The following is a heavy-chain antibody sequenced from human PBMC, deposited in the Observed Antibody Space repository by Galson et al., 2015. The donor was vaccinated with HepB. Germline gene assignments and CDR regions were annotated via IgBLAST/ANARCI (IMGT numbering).Heavy chain of an antibody. CDR2: ISAYNGNT. Sequence: PVKVSCKASGYTFTSYGIRWVRQAPGQGLEWMGWISAYNGNTNYAQKLQGRVTMTTDTSTSTAYMELRSLRSDDTAVDYCAREHDSWSGIRVIDYWGQGTLVTVSS. CDR1: GYTFTSYG. V-gene: IGHV1-18*01. CDR3: AREHDSWSGIRVIDY. J-gene: IGHJ4*02. D-gene: IGHD3-3*01.